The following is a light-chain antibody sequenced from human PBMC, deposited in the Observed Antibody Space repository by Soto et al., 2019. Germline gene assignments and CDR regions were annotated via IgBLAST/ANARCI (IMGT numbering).Light chain of an antibody. V-gene: IGKV3-11*01. Sequence: EIVLTQSPATLSLSPGERVTLSCRASHSVSSHLAWYQQKPGQAPRLLIYDASSRATGIPARFSGDGSGTDFTLTISSLEPEDFAVYYCQQRSGWPLTFGGGTKVEI. J-gene: IGKJ4*01. CDR2: DAS. CDR1: HSVSSH. CDR3: QQRSGWPLT.